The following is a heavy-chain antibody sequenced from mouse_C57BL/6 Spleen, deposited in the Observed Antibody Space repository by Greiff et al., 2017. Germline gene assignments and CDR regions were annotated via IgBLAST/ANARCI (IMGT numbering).Heavy chain of an antibody. Sequence: VQLQQPGAELVKPGASVKMSCKASGYTFTSYWITWVKQRPGQGLEWIGDIYPGSGSTNYNETFKSKATLTVDTSSSTAYMQISSLPSEDSAVYFCARSRTAQVGYFDVWGTGTTVTVSS. V-gene: IGHV1-55*01. CDR3: ARSRTAQVGYFDV. J-gene: IGHJ1*03. CDR1: GYTFTSYW. D-gene: IGHD3-2*02. CDR2: IYPGSGST.